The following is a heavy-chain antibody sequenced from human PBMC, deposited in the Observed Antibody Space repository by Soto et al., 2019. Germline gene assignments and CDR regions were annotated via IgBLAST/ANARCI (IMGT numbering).Heavy chain of an antibody. CDR2: ISYDGSNK. CDR1: GFTFSSYA. J-gene: IGHJ2*01. D-gene: IGHD5-18*01. Sequence: GGSLRLSCAASGFTFSSYAMRWVRQAPGKGLEWVAVISYDGSNKYYADSVKGRFTISRDNSKNTLYLQMNSLRAEDTAVYYCARDPLWGTAMVLWYLDLWGGGTLVTV. CDR3: ARDPLWGTAMVLWYLDL. V-gene: IGHV3-30-3*01.